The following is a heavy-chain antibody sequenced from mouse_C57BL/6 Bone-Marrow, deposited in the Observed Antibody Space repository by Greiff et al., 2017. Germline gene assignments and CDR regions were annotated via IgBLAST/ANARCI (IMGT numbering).Heavy chain of an antibody. J-gene: IGHJ3*01. V-gene: IGHV1-81*01. CDR2: IYPRSGNT. CDR3: ARVYYGSRGAWFAY. Sequence: QVPLQQSGAELARPGASVKLSCKASGYTFTSYGISWVKQRTGQGLEWIGEIYPRSGNTYYNEKFKGKATLTADTSSSTAYMELRSLTSEDSAVYFCARVYYGSRGAWFAYWGQGTLVTVSA. D-gene: IGHD1-1*01. CDR1: GYTFTSYG.